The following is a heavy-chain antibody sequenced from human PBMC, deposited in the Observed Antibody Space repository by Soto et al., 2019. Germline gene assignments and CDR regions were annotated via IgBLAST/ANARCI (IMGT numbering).Heavy chain of an antibody. CDR1: GFAFSNFW. J-gene: IGHJ4*02. D-gene: IGHD1-26*01. Sequence: GGSLRLSCAASGFAFSNFWMSWVRQGPGKGLQWVAIIQQDGSEKYYVDSVKGRFTISRDNTKNSLYLQMNSLRAEDTAVYYCAKVRRWEDYFDYWGQRTLVTVSS. CDR3: AKVRRWEDYFDY. CDR2: IQQDGSEK. V-gene: IGHV3-7*02.